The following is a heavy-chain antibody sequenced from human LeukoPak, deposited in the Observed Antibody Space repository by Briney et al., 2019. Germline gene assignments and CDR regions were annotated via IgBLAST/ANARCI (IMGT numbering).Heavy chain of an antibody. CDR1: GYTFTGYY. J-gene: IGHJ4*02. CDR2: INPNSGGT. Sequence: ASVKVSCKASGYTFTGYYMHWVRQAPGQGLEWMGWINPNSGGTNYAQKFQGRVTMTRDTSISTAYMELGRLRSDDTAVYYCARSRGLYYYDSSGYKTTPIFDYWGQGTLVTVSS. CDR3: ARSRGLYYYDSSGYKTTPIFDY. V-gene: IGHV1-2*02. D-gene: IGHD3-22*01.